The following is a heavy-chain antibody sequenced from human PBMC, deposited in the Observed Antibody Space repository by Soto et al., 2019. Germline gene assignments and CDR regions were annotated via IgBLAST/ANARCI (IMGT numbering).Heavy chain of an antibody. D-gene: IGHD4-17*01. CDR3: VSQRTTVPTQAYFDY. Sequence: PSETLSLTCTVSGGSVTNSIYYWGWIRQSPGKGLEWIGSVYYRGRSYSKSSVKSRVTISVDTSKDRFSLSLNSVTASDTAVYFCVSQRTTVPTQAYFDYWGRGAMVTV. CDR1: GGSVTNSIYY. J-gene: IGHJ4*02. CDR2: VYYRGRS. V-gene: IGHV4-39*01.